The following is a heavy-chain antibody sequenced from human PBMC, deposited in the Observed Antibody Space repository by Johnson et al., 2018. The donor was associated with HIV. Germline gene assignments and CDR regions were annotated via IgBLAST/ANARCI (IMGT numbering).Heavy chain of an antibody. J-gene: IGHJ3*02. CDR2: IRYDGSNK. Sequence: QVQLVESGGGLIQPGGSLRLSCAASGFTFSSYAMHWVRQAPGKGLEWVAFIRYDGSNKYYAVSVKGRFTISRDNSKNTLYLQMNSLRAEDTAVYYCARVITMIVVVIGDIWGQGTMVTVSS. V-gene: IGHV3-30*02. D-gene: IGHD3-22*01. CDR1: GFTFSSYA. CDR3: ARVITMIVVVIGDI.